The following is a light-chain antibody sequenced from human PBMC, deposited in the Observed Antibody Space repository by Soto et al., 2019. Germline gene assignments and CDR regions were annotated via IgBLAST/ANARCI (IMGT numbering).Light chain of an antibody. CDR3: QQYNSYPWT. Sequence: DIQMTQSPSSLSASAGDRVTITCRASQSISSYLSWYQQTPGKAPKLLIFAASSLQSGVPSRFSGSGSGTEFTLTISSLQPDDFATYYCQQYNSYPWTFGQGNKGDIK. J-gene: IGKJ1*01. CDR2: AAS. CDR1: QSISSY. V-gene: IGKV1-5*01.